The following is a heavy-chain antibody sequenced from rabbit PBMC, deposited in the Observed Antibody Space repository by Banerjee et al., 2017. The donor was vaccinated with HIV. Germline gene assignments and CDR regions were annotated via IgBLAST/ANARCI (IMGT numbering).Heavy chain of an antibody. J-gene: IGHJ4*01. D-gene: IGHD4-1*01. CDR2: IYTSSGST. CDR3: ARDLAGVIGWNFDL. CDR1: GIDFSSYYY. V-gene: IGHV1S43*01. Sequence: QQQLEESGGGLVKPGGTLTLTCKASGIDFSSYYYMCWVRQAPGKGLELIACIYTSSGSTWYASWVNGRFTISRSTSLNTVDLRMTSLTAADTATYFCARDLAGVIGWNFDLWGQGTLVTVS.